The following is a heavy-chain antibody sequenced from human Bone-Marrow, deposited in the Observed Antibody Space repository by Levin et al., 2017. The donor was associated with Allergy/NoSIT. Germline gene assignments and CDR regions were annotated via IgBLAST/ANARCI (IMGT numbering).Heavy chain of an antibody. V-gene: IGHV3-23*01. Sequence: RSGGSLRLSCGASGFTIDTFTMTWVRQGPGGGLEWLADISGSGGRTYYADSVKGRFSISRDNSKKMVYLQMNSLRGEDTAVYYCAKNLGADEDDDILTGLFDYWGQGTLVTVSS. J-gene: IGHJ4*02. D-gene: IGHD3-9*01. CDR2: ISGSGGRT. CDR1: GFTIDTFT. CDR3: AKNLGADEDDDILTGLFDY.